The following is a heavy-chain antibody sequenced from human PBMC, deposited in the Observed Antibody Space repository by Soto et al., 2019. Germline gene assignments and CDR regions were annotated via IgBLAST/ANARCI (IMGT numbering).Heavy chain of an antibody. J-gene: IGHJ4*02. CDR2: IYYRGNT. CDR1: GDSISSGY. Sequence: SETLSLTCSVSGDSISSGYWTWIRQPPGKGLEWIGYIYYRGNTNYNPSLKSRVTISVDTSKNQFSLKLSSVTAADTAVYYCARQPGYYDILTGYSTYYFDYWGQGTPVTVSS. CDR3: ARQPGYYDILTGYSTYYFDY. V-gene: IGHV4-59*08. D-gene: IGHD3-9*01.